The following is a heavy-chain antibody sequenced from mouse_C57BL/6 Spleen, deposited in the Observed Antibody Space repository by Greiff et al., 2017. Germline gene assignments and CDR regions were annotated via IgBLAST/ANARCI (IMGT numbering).Heavy chain of an antibody. CDR3: ARSDYDYGFAY. J-gene: IGHJ3*01. CDR2: IYPGDGDT. D-gene: IGHD2-4*01. V-gene: IGHV1-82*01. Sequence: QVQLQQSGPELVKPGASVKISCKASGYAFSGSWMNWVKQRPGKGLEWIGRIYPGDGDTNYNGKFKGKATLTADKSSSTAYMQLSSLTSEDSAVYFCARSDYDYGFAYWGQGTLVTVSA. CDR1: GYAFSGSW.